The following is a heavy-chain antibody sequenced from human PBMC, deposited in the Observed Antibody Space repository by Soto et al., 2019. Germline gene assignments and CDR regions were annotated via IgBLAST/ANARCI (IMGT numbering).Heavy chain of an antibody. CDR2: IQPSGGST. J-gene: IGHJ5*02. CDR3: GRDIASTRSTWFDP. D-gene: IGHD3-3*02. Sequence: ASVKVPCKASGYILISYYIHWVRQAPGQGLEWMGIIQPSGGSTSYAQKFQDRVTMTRDTSTSTVYMELSSLRSEDTAVYYCGRDIASTRSTWFDPWGQGTLVTVSS. V-gene: IGHV1-46*03. CDR1: GYILISYY.